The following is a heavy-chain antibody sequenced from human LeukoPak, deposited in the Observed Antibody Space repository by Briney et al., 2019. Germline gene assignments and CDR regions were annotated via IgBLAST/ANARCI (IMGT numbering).Heavy chain of an antibody. J-gene: IGHJ4*02. CDR2: IYSSGST. CDR1: GGSISSYY. V-gene: IGHV4-4*07. CDR3: XXXXXXXXXXEXYXXXDY. Sequence: XXXXSGGSISSYYWSWIRQPAGKGLEWIGRIYSSGSTNYNPSLKSRVTMSVDTSKNQLSLKLTSVTAADTAVYYCXXXXXXXXXXEXYXXXDYWGQXTXVTVSS.